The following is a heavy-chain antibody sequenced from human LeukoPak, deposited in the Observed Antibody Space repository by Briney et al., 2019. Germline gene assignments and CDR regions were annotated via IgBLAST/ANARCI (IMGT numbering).Heavy chain of an antibody. V-gene: IGHV1-3*01. CDR1: GYIFTSYA. CDR3: AGGGIATRIDY. Sequence: ASVKVSCKASGYIFTSYAMHWVRQAPGQRLEWMGWINAGNGNTKYSQKFQGRLIITRDTSANTAYMELSSLGSEDTAMYYCAGGGIATRIDYWGQGTLVTVSS. CDR2: INAGNGNT. J-gene: IGHJ4*02. D-gene: IGHD2-15*01.